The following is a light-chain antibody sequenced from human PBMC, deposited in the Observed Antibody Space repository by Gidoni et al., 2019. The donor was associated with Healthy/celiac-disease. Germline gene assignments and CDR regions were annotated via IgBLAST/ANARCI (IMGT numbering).Light chain of an antibody. CDR2: DAS. J-gene: IGKJ2*01. CDR1: QSISTY. Sequence: EIVLTQSPATLSLSPGERATLSCRASQSISTYLAWYQQKRGQAPRLLIYDASNRATGIPARFSGSGSGTDFTLTISSLEPDDFAMYYCQQRSNWPPLYTFXQXTKLEIK. V-gene: IGKV3-11*01. CDR3: QQRSNWPPLYT.